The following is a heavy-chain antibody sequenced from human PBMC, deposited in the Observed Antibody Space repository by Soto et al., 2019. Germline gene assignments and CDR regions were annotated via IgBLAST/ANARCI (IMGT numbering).Heavy chain of an antibody. V-gene: IGHV3-48*03. D-gene: IGHD4-4*01. CDR1: GFTFSSYE. CDR3: ARDPAIYSGKFDYGLDV. J-gene: IGHJ6*02. CDR2: IGTSGKTI. Sequence: EVQLVESGGGLVQPGGSLRLSCAASGFTFSSYEMNWVRQAPGKGLEWVSYIGTSGKTIYYADSVRGRFTISRDNAKNSLYLQMNSLGAEDTAVYFCARDPAIYSGKFDYGLDVWGRGTTVTVSS.